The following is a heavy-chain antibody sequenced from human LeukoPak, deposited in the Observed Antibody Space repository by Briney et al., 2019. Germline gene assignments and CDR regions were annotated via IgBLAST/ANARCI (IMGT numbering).Heavy chain of an antibody. Sequence: PSQTLSLTCTVSGDSISSGDYYWSWIRQPAGKGLEWIGRISSSGSTNYNPSLKSRGTISVDRSKHQFSLKLSSVTAADTAVYFCARGPYSYDSSGAFDIWGQGTMVTVSS. CDR1: GDSISSGDYY. D-gene: IGHD3-22*01. J-gene: IGHJ3*02. CDR2: ISSSGST. CDR3: ARGPYSYDSSGAFDI. V-gene: IGHV4-61*02.